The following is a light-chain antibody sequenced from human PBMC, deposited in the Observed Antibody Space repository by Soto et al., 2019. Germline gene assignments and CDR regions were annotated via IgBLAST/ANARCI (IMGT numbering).Light chain of an antibody. Sequence: DIVLTQSPGTLSLSPWERATLSCRASQTVSSSSLAWYQQKPGQAPRLLIFGASTRAAGFPDRFSGSGSGTDFTLTISRLEPEDFAVYYCQQYGSSPPTFGQGTKVDIK. CDR3: QQYGSSPPT. V-gene: IGKV3-20*01. CDR1: QTVSSSS. J-gene: IGKJ1*01. CDR2: GAS.